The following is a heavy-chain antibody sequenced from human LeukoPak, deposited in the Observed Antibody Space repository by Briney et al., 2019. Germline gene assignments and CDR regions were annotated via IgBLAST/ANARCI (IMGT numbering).Heavy chain of an antibody. CDR3: ARSIPYGTTWYGRSDY. CDR2: IKPDGTTK. Sequence: GGSLRLSCAASGFTFSSYAMSWVRQAPGKGLEWVANIKPDGTTKFYVDSVKGRFTISRDNALNSLYLQMNSLRAEDTAIYYCARSIPYGTTWYGRSDYWGQGTPVTVSS. D-gene: IGHD6-13*01. V-gene: IGHV3-7*03. CDR1: GFTFSSYA. J-gene: IGHJ4*02.